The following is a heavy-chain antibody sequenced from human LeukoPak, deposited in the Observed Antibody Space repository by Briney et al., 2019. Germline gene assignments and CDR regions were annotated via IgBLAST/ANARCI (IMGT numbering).Heavy chain of an antibody. CDR1: GFTFSSYA. CDR2: ISGSGGST. Sequence: GGSLRLSCAASGFTFSSYAMSWVRQAPGKGLEWVSAISGSGGSTYYADSVKGRFTISRDNSKNTLYLQMNGLRAEDTAVYYCAKDRQQLGRELDYWGQGTLVTVSS. J-gene: IGHJ4*02. V-gene: IGHV3-23*01. CDR3: AKDRQQLGRELDY. D-gene: IGHD6-13*01.